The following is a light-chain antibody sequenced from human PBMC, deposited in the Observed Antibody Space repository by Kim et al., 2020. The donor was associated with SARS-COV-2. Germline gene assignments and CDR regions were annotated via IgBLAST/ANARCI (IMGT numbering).Light chain of an antibody. CDR3: QQRTDWPLT. CDR1: QNIGSY. CDR2: DVS. V-gene: IGKV3-11*01. Sequence: SLSPGERATLSCRASQNIGSYLAWYQQRPGQAPRLLIFDVSSRATDIPARFSGSGSGTDFTLTISSLEPEDFAVYYCQQRTDWPLTFGGGTKLEI. J-gene: IGKJ4*01.